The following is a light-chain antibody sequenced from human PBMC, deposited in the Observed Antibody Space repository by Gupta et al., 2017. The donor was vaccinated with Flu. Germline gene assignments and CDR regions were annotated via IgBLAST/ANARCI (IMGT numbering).Light chain of an antibody. Sequence: ELVLTHSPATLSWSPGERATVSCRASQSVASYLVWYQKKPGQAPRLLIYDASNRATGLPARFSGSGCGTDFTLAVSSLGPEDFAVYYCQQRDTWPTPFGQGTXLEIK. CDR1: QSVASY. CDR3: QQRDTWPTP. J-gene: IGKJ5*01. V-gene: IGKV3-11*01. CDR2: DAS.